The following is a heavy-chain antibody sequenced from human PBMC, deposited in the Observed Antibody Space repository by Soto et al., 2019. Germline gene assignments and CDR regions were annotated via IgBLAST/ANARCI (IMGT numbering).Heavy chain of an antibody. CDR1: GGSLSYY. V-gene: IGHV4-59*01. J-gene: IGHJ6*02. Sequence: QVQLQESGPGLVKPSETLSLTCTISGGSLSYYWSWIRQPPGKGLEWIGYIYHSGRTHNNPSLESRVTISVDTSKNQFSLKLTSVTAADTAVYYCARASGRITIFGIVIAHYYYGMDVWGQGTTVTVSS. CDR3: ARASGRITIFGIVIAHYYYGMDV. CDR2: IYHSGRT. D-gene: IGHD3-3*01.